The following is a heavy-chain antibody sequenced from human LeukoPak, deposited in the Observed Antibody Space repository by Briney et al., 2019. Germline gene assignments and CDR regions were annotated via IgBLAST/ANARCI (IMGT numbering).Heavy chain of an antibody. Sequence: LRLSCAASGFTFSSYSMNWVRQPPGKGLEWVGEINHSGSTNYNPSLKSRLTISGDTSRNQFSLKLNSVTAADTAVYYCVREGYDILTGYFNDYWGQGTLVTVSS. D-gene: IGHD3-9*01. CDR2: INHSGST. J-gene: IGHJ4*02. CDR3: VREGYDILTGYFNDY. V-gene: IGHV4-34*01. CDR1: GFTFSSYS.